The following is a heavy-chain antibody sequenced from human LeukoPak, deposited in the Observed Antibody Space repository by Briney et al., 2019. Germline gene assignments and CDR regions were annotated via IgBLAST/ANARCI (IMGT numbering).Heavy chain of an antibody. V-gene: IGHV3-7*01. CDR3: ARGGLGCSSTSCYPYYYGMDV. CDR2: IKQDGSEK. D-gene: IGHD2-2*01. CDR1: GFTFSSYW. J-gene: IGHJ6*02. Sequence: GGSLRLSCAASGFTFSSYWMSWVSQAPGKGLEWVANIKQDGSEKYYVDSVKGRFTISRDNAKNSLYLQMNSLRAEDTAVYYCARGGLGCSSTSCYPYYYGMDVWGQGTTVTVSS.